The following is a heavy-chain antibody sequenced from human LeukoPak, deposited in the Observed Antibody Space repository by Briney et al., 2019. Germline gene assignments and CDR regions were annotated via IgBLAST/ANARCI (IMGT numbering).Heavy chain of an antibody. CDR1: GYTFTSYD. D-gene: IGHD4-11*01. CDR3: ARLLGGYSNYYYYGMDV. J-gene: IGHJ6*02. Sequence: ASVKVSCKASGYTFTSYDINWVRQATEQGLEWMGIINPSGGSTSYAQKFQGRVTMTRDTSTSTVYMELSSLRSEDTAVYYCARLLGGYSNYYYYGMDVWGQGTTVTVSS. CDR2: INPSGGST. V-gene: IGHV1-46*01.